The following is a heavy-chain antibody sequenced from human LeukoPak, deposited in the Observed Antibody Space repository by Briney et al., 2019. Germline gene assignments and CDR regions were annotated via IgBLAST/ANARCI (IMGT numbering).Heavy chain of an antibody. J-gene: IGHJ6*02. Sequence: GGSLRLSCAASGFTFSSYAMSWVRQAPGKGLEWVSAISGSGGSTYYADSVKGRFTISRDNSKNTPYLQMNSLRAEDTAVYYCAKFKGKVSGMDVWGQGTTVTVSS. CDR3: AKFKGKVSGMDV. CDR2: ISGSGGST. V-gene: IGHV3-23*01. CDR1: GFTFSSYA.